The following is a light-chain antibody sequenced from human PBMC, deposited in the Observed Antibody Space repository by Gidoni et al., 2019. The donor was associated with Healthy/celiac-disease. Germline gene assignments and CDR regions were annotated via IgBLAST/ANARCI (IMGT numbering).Light chain of an antibody. CDR3: QQYNSYSLT. J-gene: IGKJ2*01. Sequence: DIQMTQSPSTLSASVGDRVTITCRASQSISSWLAWYQQKPGKAPKLLIYDASSLESGVPSRFSGSASGTEFTLTISSLQPDDFATYYCQQYNSYSLTFGQGTKLEIK. CDR2: DAS. CDR1: QSISSW. V-gene: IGKV1-5*01.